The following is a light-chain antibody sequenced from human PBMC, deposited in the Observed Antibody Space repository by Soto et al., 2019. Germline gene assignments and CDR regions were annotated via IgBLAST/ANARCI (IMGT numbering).Light chain of an antibody. CDR2: EVS. CDR1: SSDVGSYNR. CDR3: SSYTSSSTYV. Sequence: ARTRAPSGSSVAGGARRIFCNRTSSDVGSYNRVSWYQQPPGTAPKVMIYEVSNRPSGVPDRFSGSKSGNTASLTISGLQAEDEADYYCSSYTSSSTYVFGTGTKVT. V-gene: IGLV2-18*02. J-gene: IGLJ1*01.